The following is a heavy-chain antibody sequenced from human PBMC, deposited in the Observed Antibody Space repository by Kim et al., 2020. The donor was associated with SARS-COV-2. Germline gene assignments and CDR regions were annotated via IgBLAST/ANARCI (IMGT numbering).Heavy chain of an antibody. D-gene: IGHD1-26*01. CDR3: AKDIRGGRSRYYYVMDV. Sequence: WGSLRLSCAASGCTFDNYTMHLVRQAPGKGLEWVSLMSWDVGSTYYADAVKGRFTISRDNSKNSLYLQMNSLRTEDTALYYCAKDIRGGRSRYYYVMDVWGQGTTVTVSS. J-gene: IGHJ6*02. CDR1: GCTFDNYT. V-gene: IGHV3-43*01. CDR2: MSWDVGST.